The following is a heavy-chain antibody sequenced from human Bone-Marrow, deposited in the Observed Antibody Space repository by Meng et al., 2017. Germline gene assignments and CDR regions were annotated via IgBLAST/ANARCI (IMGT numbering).Heavy chain of an antibody. V-gene: IGHV4-31*01. CDR2: IYYTENT. Sequence: GQTQGSGPRLGKPAQSLSLTFSVSGGSSNSAGYYWGWIRQHPGKGLELIGYIYYTENTYYNPSLKSPMTISLDKSKNQFSLKLNSVTVADTAVYYCARGRASCSSGGCSLGWFDPWGQGTLVTVSS. CDR1: GGSSNSAGYY. D-gene: IGHD2-15*01. J-gene: IGHJ5*02. CDR3: ARGRASCSSGGCSLGWFDP.